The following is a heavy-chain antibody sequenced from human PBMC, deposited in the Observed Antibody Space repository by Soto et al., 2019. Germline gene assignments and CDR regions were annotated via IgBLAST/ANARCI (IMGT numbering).Heavy chain of an antibody. CDR1: GYSFTSYA. CDR2: MNPNSGNT. Sequence: ASVKVSCKASGYSFTSYAIYWVRQATGQGLEWMGWMNPNSGNTGYAQKFQGRVTMTRNTSISTAYMELSSLRSEDTAVYYCARFYGSGSYYNSYYYYGMDVWGQGTTVTVSS. J-gene: IGHJ6*02. D-gene: IGHD3-10*01. V-gene: IGHV1-8*01. CDR3: ARFYGSGSYYNSYYYYGMDV.